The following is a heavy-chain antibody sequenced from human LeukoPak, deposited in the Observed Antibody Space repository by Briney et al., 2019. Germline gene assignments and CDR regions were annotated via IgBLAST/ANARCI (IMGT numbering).Heavy chain of an antibody. CDR1: GSTFNGHW. V-gene: IGHV3-7*01. CDR3: ARSLGGSYYGAGSSPGD. D-gene: IGHD3-10*01. Sequence: GGSLRLSCVGSGSTFNGHWLTWVRQAPGRGLEWVASIKEDGRQAYYMDPVKGRFTISRDNSKKSLYLQMSSLRAEDTSVYYCARSLGGSYYGAGSSPGDWGQGTLVTVSS. CDR2: IKEDGRQA. J-gene: IGHJ1*01.